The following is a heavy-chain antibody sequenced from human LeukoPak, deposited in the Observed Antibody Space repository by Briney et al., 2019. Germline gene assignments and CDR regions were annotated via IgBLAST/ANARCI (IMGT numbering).Heavy chain of an antibody. Sequence: REASVKVSCKASGYTFTSYGISWVRQAPGQGLEWMGWISAYNGNTNYAQKLQGRVTMTTDTSTSTAYMELRGLRSDDTAVYYCARAITGRRYFDLWGRGTLVTVSS. CDR3: ARAITGRRYFDL. CDR1: GYTFTSYG. D-gene: IGHD1-20*01. J-gene: IGHJ2*01. V-gene: IGHV1-18*01. CDR2: ISAYNGNT.